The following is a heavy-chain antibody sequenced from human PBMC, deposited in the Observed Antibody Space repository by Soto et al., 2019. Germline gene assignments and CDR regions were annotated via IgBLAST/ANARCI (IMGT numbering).Heavy chain of an antibody. V-gene: IGHV1-18*01. CDR3: AAVYSSSSYYYYVDV. CDR2: ISAYNGNT. D-gene: IGHD6-6*01. Sequence: ASVKVSCKASGYTFTSYGISWVRQAPGQGLEWMGWISAYNGNTNYAQKLQGRVTMTTDTSTSTAYMELRSLRSDDTAVYYCAAVYSSSSYYYYVDVWGKGTTVTVSS. J-gene: IGHJ6*03. CDR1: GYTFTSYG.